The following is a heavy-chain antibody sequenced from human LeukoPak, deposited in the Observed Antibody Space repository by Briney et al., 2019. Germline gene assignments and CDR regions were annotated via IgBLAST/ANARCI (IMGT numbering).Heavy chain of an antibody. J-gene: IGHJ3*02. CDR2: ISDSGGGT. CDR3: ARDSAHAFDI. D-gene: IGHD2-15*01. V-gene: IGHV3-23*01. Sequence: PGGSLRLSCAASGFTFSSYAMTWVRQAPGKGLEWVSTISDSGGGTYYADSVKGRFTISRDNSKNTLYLQMNSLRVEDTAVYYCARDSAHAFDIWGQGTMVTVSS. CDR1: GFTFSSYA.